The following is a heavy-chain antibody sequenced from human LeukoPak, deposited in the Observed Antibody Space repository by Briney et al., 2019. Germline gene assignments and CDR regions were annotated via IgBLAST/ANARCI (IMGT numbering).Heavy chain of an antibody. CDR2: ISGSGGST. J-gene: IGHJ5*02. D-gene: IGHD2-2*01. CDR3: AKELIRGYCSSTSCYGQRNWFDP. V-gene: IGHV3-23*01. Sequence: SWVRQAPXXXLEXXSAISGSGGSTYYADSVKGRFTISRDNSKNTLYLQMNSLRAEDTAVYYCAKELIRGYCSSTSCYGQRNWFDPWGQGTLVTVSS.